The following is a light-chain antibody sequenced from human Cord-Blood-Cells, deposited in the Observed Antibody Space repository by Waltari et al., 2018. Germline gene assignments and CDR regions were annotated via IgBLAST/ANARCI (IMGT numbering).Light chain of an antibody. CDR2: EDN. Sequence: NFMLTQPHSVSESPGKTVTISCTRSSGSIASNYVQWYQQRPGSAPTTVVCEDNQRPSGVPDLFSGSLDSSSNSASLSISGLKTEDEADCYCQSYDSSNQWVFGGGTKLTVL. J-gene: IGLJ3*02. CDR1: SGSIASNY. CDR3: QSYDSSNQWV. V-gene: IGLV6-57*03.